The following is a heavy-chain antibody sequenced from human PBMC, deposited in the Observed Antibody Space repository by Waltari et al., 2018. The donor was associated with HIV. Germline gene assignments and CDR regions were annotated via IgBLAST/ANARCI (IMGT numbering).Heavy chain of an antibody. J-gene: IGHJ4*02. D-gene: IGHD3-9*01. V-gene: IGHV4-4*02. CDR1: GGSISSSNW. Sequence: QVQLQESGPGLVKPSGTLSLTCAVSGGSISSSNWWSWVRQPPGKGLEWIGEIDHSGSTNYNPSLKSRVTISVDKSKNQFSLKLSSVTAADTAVYYCASQGQYYDILTGYYCWGQGTLVTVSS. CDR3: ASQGQYYDILTGYYC. CDR2: IDHSGST.